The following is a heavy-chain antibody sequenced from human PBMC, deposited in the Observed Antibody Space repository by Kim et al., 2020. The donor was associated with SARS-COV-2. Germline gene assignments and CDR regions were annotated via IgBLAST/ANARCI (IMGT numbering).Heavy chain of an antibody. CDR2: VSGSGSSR. D-gene: IGHD1-26*01. CDR3: AKVGSPIVGAAFDY. J-gene: IGHJ4*02. Sequence: GGSLRLSCVASGFSFKNFGMSWVRRAPGKGLEWVSAVSGSGSSRHYADSVKGRYTISRDNIKNTLFLQMSTLSAEDTAIYYCAKVGSPIVGAAFDYWGRGTLVTVSS. CDR1: GFSFKNFG. V-gene: IGHV3-23*01.